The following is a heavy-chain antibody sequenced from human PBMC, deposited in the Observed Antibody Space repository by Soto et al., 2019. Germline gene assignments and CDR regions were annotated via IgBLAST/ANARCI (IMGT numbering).Heavy chain of an antibody. CDR1: GYTFTGYG. V-gene: IGHV1-18*01. CDR2: ISVFNGNT. Sequence: QVQLVQSGAEVKKPGASVKVSCKTSGYTFTGYGINWVRQAPGHGLEWMGWISVFNGNTKYGQNIQDRVIMTTDTSTNTAYIELRSLRSADTAVYFCGGEASGGIIESWGQGTMVIVSS. CDR3: GGEASGGIIES. D-gene: IGHD2-15*01. J-gene: IGHJ3*01.